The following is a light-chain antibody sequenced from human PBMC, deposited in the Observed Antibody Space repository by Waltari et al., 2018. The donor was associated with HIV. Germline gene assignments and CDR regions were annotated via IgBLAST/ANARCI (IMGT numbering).Light chain of an antibody. CDR1: QILVHTNGYNY. CDR2: LAS. J-gene: IGKJ2*01. V-gene: IGKV2-28*01. Sequence: DILLTQSPLTVPVTPRAPVSISCRSTQILVHTNGYNYLDWYLQKPGQSPQLLISLASTRASGVPDRFSGSGSGTDFTLKISRVEAEDVGVYDCMQALQSPNTFGQGTKVEIK. CDR3: MQALQSPNT.